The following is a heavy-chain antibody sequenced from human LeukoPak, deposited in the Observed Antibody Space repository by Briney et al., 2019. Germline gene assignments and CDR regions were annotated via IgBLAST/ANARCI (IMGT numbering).Heavy chain of an antibody. CDR2: ISGTGGST. D-gene: IGHD6-13*01. CDR1: GFTFSNYA. J-gene: IGHJ4*02. V-gene: IGHV3-23*01. Sequence: PGGSLRLSRAASGFTFSNYAMSWVRQAPGKGLEWVSAISGTGGSTYYADSVRGRFTISRDNSKNTLYLQMNSLRAEDTAVYYCAKDSPHLVRSNFDYCGQGTLVTVSS. CDR3: AKDSPHLVRSNFDY.